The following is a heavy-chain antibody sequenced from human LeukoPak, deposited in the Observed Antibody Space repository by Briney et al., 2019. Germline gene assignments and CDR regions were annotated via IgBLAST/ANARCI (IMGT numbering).Heavy chain of an antibody. V-gene: IGHV1-69*04. CDR1: GGTFSSYT. CDR2: IIPILGIA. J-gene: IGHJ4*02. D-gene: IGHD4-23*01. CDR3: ARDQGDDDYGGPDY. Sequence: ASVKVSCKASGGTFSSYTISWVRQAPGQGLEWMGRIIPILGIANYAQKFQGRVTITADKSTSTAYMELSSLRSEGTAVYYCARDQGDDDYGGPDYWGQGTLVTVSS.